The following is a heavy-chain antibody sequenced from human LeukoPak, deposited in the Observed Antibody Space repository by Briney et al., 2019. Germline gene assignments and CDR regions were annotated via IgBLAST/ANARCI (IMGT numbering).Heavy chain of an antibody. D-gene: IGHD3-3*01. CDR2: INSDGSST. J-gene: IGHJ5*02. CDR3: ARDSDYDFWSGYYSMPFGWFDP. V-gene: IGHV3-74*01. Sequence: QPGGSLRLSCAASGFAFSSYWMHWVRQAPGKGLVWVSRINSDGSSTSYADSVKGRFTISRDNAKNTLYLQMNSRRAEDTAVYYCARDSDYDFWSGYYSMPFGWFDPWGQGTLVTVSS. CDR1: GFAFSSYW.